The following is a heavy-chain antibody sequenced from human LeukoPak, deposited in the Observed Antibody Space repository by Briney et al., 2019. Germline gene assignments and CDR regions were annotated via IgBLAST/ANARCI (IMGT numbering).Heavy chain of an antibody. D-gene: IGHD2-8*02. Sequence: GGSLRLSCAASGFTFSNYAMHWVRQAPGKGLEWGAVISYDGSRKYYADSVKGRFTISTDNTENTEYLQKNRLRAERTAVYYCARERTGKYCLGYWGQGTLVTVSS. CDR3: ARERTGKYCLGY. CDR1: GFTFSNYA. V-gene: IGHV3-30-3*01. CDR2: ISYDGSRK. J-gene: IGHJ4*02.